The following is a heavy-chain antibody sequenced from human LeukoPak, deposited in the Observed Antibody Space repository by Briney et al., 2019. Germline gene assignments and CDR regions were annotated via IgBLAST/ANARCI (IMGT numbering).Heavy chain of an antibody. D-gene: IGHD3-10*01. Sequence: GGSLRLSCAASGFTFSSYAMHWVRQAPGKGLEWVAVISYDGSNKYYADSVKGRFTISRDNSKNTLYLQMNSLRAEDTAVYYCARGNDYYGSGSYYKGRYYFDYWGQGTLVTVSS. J-gene: IGHJ4*02. CDR2: ISYDGSNK. V-gene: IGHV3-30*14. CDR3: ARGNDYYGSGSYYKGRYYFDY. CDR1: GFTFSSYA.